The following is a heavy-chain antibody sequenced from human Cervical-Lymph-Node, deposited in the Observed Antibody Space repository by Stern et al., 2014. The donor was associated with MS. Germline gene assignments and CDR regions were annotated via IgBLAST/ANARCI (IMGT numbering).Heavy chain of an antibody. CDR3: ARERHADYFLPNGMDV. Sequence: QVQLQESGPGLVKPSQTLSLTCTVSGGSVSSGSSYWSWIRQPAGKGLEWIGRIYTSGRTNYNPSLKSRVTISIDSPKTQFSLKLSSVTAADTAVYFCARERHADYFLPNGMDVWGRGTTVTVSS. CDR1: GGSVSSGSSY. J-gene: IGHJ6*02. D-gene: IGHD2/OR15-2a*01. CDR2: IYTSGRT. V-gene: IGHV4-61*02.